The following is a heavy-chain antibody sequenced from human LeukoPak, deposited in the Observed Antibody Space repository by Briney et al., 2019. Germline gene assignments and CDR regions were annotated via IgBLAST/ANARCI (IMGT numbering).Heavy chain of an antibody. CDR1: GGTFSSYA. J-gene: IGHJ5*02. CDR3: ARGANPRDGYSSWFDP. CDR2: IIPIFGTA. D-gene: IGHD5-24*01. V-gene: IGHV1-69*13. Sequence: APVKVSCKASGGTFSSYAISWVRQAPGQGLEWMGGIIPIFGTANYAQKFQGRVTITADESTSTAYMELSSLRSEDTAVYYCARGANPRDGYSSWFDPWGQGTLVTVSS.